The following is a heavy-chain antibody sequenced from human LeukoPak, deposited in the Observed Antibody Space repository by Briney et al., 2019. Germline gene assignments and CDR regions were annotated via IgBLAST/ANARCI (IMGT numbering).Heavy chain of an antibody. CDR2: INNDGSYS. J-gene: IGHJ1*01. CDR3: ARVSGLGMNECLQH. V-gene: IGHV3-74*01. CDR1: GLTFSNSW. D-gene: IGHD3-10*01. Sequence: GGSLRLSCAASGLTFSNSWMHWVRQAPGKGLVWVSRINNDGSYSSYADSVKGRFTISRDNAKNTLYLQMNSLRAEDTAVYFCARVSGLGMNECLQHWGQGTLVTVSS.